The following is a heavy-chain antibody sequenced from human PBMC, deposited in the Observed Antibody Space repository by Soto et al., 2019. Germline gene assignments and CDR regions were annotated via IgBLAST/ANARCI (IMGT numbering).Heavy chain of an antibody. V-gene: IGHV4-59*08. D-gene: IGHD1-26*01. J-gene: IGHJ4*02. Sequence: SETLSLTCTVSGGSISSDYWSWIRQPPGKGLEWIGYIYNSGSTYSNPSLKSRVTVSLDTSKNQFSLNLSSVTAADTAVYYCARGPSGDKVXYWGQGTLVXVS. CDR2: IYNSGST. CDR3: ARGPSGDKVXY. CDR1: GGSISSDY.